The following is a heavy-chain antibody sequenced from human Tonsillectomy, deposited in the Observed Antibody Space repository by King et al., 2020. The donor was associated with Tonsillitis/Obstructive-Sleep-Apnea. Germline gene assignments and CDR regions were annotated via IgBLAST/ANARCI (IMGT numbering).Heavy chain of an antibody. D-gene: IGHD3-10*01. V-gene: IGHV1-46*01. CDR2: INPSGGST. CDR1: GYTFTNYY. CDR3: ARDRSGGYYYYYGMDV. Sequence: VQLVESGAEVKKPGASVKVSCKASGYTFTNYYMHWVRQAPGQGLEWMGIINPSGGSTSYAQKFQGRVTMTRDTSTSTVYMELSSLRSEDTAVYYCARDRSGGYYYYYGMDVWGQGTTVTVSS. J-gene: IGHJ6*02.